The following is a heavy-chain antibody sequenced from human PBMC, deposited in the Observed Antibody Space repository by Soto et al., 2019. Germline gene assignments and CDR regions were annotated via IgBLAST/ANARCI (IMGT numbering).Heavy chain of an antibody. Sequence: QVQLVESGGGVVQPGRLLRLSCAASGFTFSSYAMHWVRHVPRKGLEWVAIIAYHGSNKYYADSVKGRFTISRDNSKNTLYLQINSLRAEDTAVYYCARPLWRDDYNWGYFDLWGRGTLVTVSS. J-gene: IGHJ2*01. CDR3: ARPLWRDDYNWGYFDL. D-gene: IGHD4-4*01. CDR2: IAYHGSNK. V-gene: IGHV3-30-3*01. CDR1: GFTFSSYA.